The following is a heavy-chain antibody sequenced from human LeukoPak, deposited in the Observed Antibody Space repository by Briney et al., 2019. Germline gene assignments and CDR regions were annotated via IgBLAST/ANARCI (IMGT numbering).Heavy chain of an antibody. CDR3: ARGPYSYDSSGAFDI. Sequence: PSETLSLACAVYGGSFSGYYWNWIRQAPGKGLEWIGEINHSGSTNYNPSLKSRVTISVDTSKNQFSLKLSSVTAADTAVYFCARGPYSYDSSGAFDIWGQGTMVTVSS. CDR1: GGSFSGYY. J-gene: IGHJ3*02. D-gene: IGHD3-22*01. V-gene: IGHV4-34*01. CDR2: INHSGST.